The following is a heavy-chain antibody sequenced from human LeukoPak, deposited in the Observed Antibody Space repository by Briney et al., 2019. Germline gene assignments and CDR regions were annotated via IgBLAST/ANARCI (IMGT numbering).Heavy chain of an antibody. Sequence: GGSLRLSCTASGLTFCGYAMTWVRHAPGEGLEWVSSIISGSEETYYADSVKGRFTISRDNSKSTLYLQMSSLRAEDTAVYYCARTIAQYSNTWLYFYYGLDVWGQGTTVTVAS. CDR1: GLTFCGYA. CDR2: IISGSEET. CDR3: ARTIAQYSNTWLYFYYGLDV. D-gene: IGHD1-7*01. V-gene: IGHV3-23*01. J-gene: IGHJ6*02.